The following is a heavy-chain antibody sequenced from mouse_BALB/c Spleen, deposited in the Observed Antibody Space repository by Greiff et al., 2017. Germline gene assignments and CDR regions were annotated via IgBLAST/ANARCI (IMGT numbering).Heavy chain of an antibody. Sequence: EVKLVESGGGLVQPGGSLRLSCATSGFTFTDYYMSWVRQPPGKALEWLGFIRNKANGYTTEYSASVKGRFTIARDNSQSILYLQMNTLRAEDIATYDCARDYYYGSMGAMDYWGQGTAVTVSS. CDR2: IRNKANGYTT. CDR1: GFTFTDYY. CDR3: ARDYYYGSMGAMDY. V-gene: IGHV7-3*02. D-gene: IGHD1-1*01. J-gene: IGHJ4*01.